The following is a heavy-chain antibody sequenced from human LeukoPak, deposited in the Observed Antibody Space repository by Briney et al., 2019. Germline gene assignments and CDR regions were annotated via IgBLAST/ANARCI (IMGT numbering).Heavy chain of an antibody. CDR3: AKGGYVDTAMVEDSAVGSHVDY. Sequence: GGSLRLSCAASGFTFSGYAMSWVRQAPGKGLEWVSAISGSGGSTYYADSVKGRFTISRDNSKNTLYLQMNRLRAEETAVYFCAKGGYVDTAMVEDSAVGSHVDYWGQGTLVNVSS. J-gene: IGHJ4*02. V-gene: IGHV3-23*01. D-gene: IGHD5-18*01. CDR1: GFTFSGYA. CDR2: ISGSGGST.